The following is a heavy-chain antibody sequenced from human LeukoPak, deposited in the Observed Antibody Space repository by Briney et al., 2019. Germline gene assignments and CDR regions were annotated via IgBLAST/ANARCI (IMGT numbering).Heavy chain of an antibody. D-gene: IGHD4-17*01. Sequence: PGGSLRLSCAASGFTFSSYSMNWVRQDRGTGLEGVSSISSSSSYIYYADSVKARFTISRDNAKNSLYLQMNSLRAEDTAVYYCARDRVNGDYENYFDYWGQGTLVTVSS. CDR1: GFTFSSYS. V-gene: IGHV3-21*01. CDR3: ARDRVNGDYENYFDY. J-gene: IGHJ4*02. CDR2: ISSSSSYI.